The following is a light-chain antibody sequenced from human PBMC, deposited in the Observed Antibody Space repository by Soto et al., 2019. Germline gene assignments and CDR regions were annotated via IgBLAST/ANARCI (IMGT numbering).Light chain of an antibody. CDR1: HSISSPY. Sequence: EIVLTQSPGTLSLSPGESATLSCRASHSISSPYLAWYQQKHGQAPRLLIYDTSTRATGCPDRFSGSGSGTDFTLTISRLEPEDFAMYYCHQYGRSPPITFGQGTRLEIK. CDR2: DTS. J-gene: IGKJ5*01. CDR3: HQYGRSPPIT. V-gene: IGKV3-20*01.